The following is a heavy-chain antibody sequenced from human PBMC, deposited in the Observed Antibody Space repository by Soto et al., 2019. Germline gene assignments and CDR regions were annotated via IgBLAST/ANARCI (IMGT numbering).Heavy chain of an antibody. J-gene: IGHJ5*02. CDR1: GGSISSGDYY. V-gene: IGHV4-30-4*01. D-gene: IGHD4-17*01. Sequence: SETLSLTCTVSGGSISSGDYYWSWIRQPPGKGLEWIGYIYYSGSTYYNPSLKGRVTISVDTSKNQFSLKLSSVTAADTAVYYCAREGTTVTTGWFDPWGQRTLVTVSS. CDR2: IYYSGST. CDR3: AREGTTVTTGWFDP.